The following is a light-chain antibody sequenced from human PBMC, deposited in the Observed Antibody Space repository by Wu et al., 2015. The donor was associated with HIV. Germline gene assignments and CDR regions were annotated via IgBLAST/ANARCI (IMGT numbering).Light chain of an antibody. V-gene: IGKV3-15*01. CDR3: LLYNNWPFT. Sequence: EIVMTQSPVTLSVSPGERATLSCRASQSLNNRLAWYQQTPGRTPRPLIYGGSTRATGLPARYSGSGSGTEFTLTISSLQSEDYVVYYCLLYNNWPFTFGGGTKVEIK. CDR2: GGS. CDR1: QSLNNR. J-gene: IGKJ4*01.